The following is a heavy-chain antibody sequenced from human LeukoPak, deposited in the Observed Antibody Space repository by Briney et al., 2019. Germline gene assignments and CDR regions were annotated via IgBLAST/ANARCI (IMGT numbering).Heavy chain of an antibody. Sequence: PGGSLRLSCAASGFTFSSYAMHWVRQAPGKGLEWVAVISYDGSNKYYADSVKGRFTISRDNSKNTLYLQMNSLRAEDTAVYYCARVSTAVSLAIDYWGQGTLVTVST. CDR3: ARVSTAVSLAIDY. J-gene: IGHJ4*02. CDR2: ISYDGSNK. V-gene: IGHV3-30-3*01. CDR1: GFTFSSYA. D-gene: IGHD6-13*01.